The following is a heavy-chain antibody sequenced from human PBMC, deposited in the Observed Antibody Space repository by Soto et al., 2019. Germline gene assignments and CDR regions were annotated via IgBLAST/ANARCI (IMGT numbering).Heavy chain of an antibody. CDR3: ASGASRWYPYFFGS. J-gene: IGHJ4*02. Sequence: QAQVVQSGAEVRKPGSSVKLSCKASEGTFNSYAIAWVRQAPGQGLEWMGGIIPYYNTLNYAQKFQDRVTNTADDCTTTVYMELGSLRSDDTAVYFCASGASRWYPYFFGSWDQGTLVTVSS. V-gene: IGHV1-69*01. D-gene: IGHD6-13*01. CDR2: IIPYYNTL. CDR1: EGTFNSYA.